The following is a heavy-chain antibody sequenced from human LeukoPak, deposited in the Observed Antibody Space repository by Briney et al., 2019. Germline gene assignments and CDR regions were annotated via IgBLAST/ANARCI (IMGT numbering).Heavy chain of an antibody. CDR1: GFTFNNYS. CDR2: ISSRSSYI. D-gene: IGHD3-10*01. J-gene: IGHJ4*02. Sequence: GGSLRLSCAASGFTFNNYSMNWVRQAPGRGLEWVSSISSRSSYIYYADSVKGRFTISRDNAKYSLYLQMSSLRAEDTAVYYCARAGSYFPDYWGQGTLVTVSS. V-gene: IGHV3-21*01. CDR3: ARAGSYFPDY.